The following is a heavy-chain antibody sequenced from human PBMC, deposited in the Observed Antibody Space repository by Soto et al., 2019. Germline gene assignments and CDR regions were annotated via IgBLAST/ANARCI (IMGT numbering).Heavy chain of an antibody. CDR1: GYTFTSYG. Sequence: ASVKVSCKASGYTFTSYGISCVRQAPGQGLEWMGWISAYNGNTNYAQKLQGRVTMTTDTSTSTAYMELRSLRSDDTAVYYCARVEWIQLWFVGNWFDPWGQGTLVTVSS. D-gene: IGHD5-18*01. CDR3: ARVEWIQLWFVGNWFDP. V-gene: IGHV1-18*01. J-gene: IGHJ5*02. CDR2: ISAYNGNT.